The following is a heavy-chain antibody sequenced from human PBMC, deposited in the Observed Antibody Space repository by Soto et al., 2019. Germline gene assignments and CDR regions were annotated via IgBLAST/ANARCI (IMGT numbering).Heavy chain of an antibody. J-gene: IGHJ4*02. CDR2: ISGNGGT. Sequence: GGSLRLSCAASGFTFSIYAMSWARQVPGKGLEWVSTISGNGGTSYADFVRGRFTISRDNSKNTLYLQMNSLRVDDTAMYYCAKDAPGSGWLSDYWGQGTLVTVSS. D-gene: IGHD3-22*01. CDR3: AKDAPGSGWLSDY. V-gene: IGHV3-23*01. CDR1: GFTFSIYA.